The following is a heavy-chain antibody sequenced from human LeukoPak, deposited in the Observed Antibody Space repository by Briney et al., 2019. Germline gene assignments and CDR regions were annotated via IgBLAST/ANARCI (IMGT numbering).Heavy chain of an antibody. CDR3: ASYSNGSGSYYY. J-gene: IGHJ4*02. CDR1: GFTFSSYS. CDR2: ISSSSSYI. D-gene: IGHD3-10*01. Sequence: GGSLRLSCAASGFTFSSYSMNWVRQAPGKGLEWVSSISSSSSYIYYADSVKGRFTISRDNAKNSLYLQMNSLRAEDTAVYYCASYSNGSGSYYYRGQGTLVTVSS. V-gene: IGHV3-21*01.